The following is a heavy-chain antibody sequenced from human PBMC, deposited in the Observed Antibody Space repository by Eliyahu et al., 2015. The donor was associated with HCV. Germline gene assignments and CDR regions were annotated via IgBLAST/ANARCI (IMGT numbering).Heavy chain of an antibody. CDR3: AKGGRYSGSYTGWFDP. CDR1: GFTFSSYA. V-gene: IGHV3-23*01. D-gene: IGHD1-26*01. J-gene: IGHJ5*02. CDR2: ISGSGGST. Sequence: EVQLLESGGGLVQPGGSLRLSCAASGFTFSSYAMSWVRQAPGKGLEWVSAISGSGGSTYYADSVKGRFTISRDNSKNTLYLQMNSLRAEDTAVYYCAKGGRYSGSYTGWFDPWGQGTLVTVSS.